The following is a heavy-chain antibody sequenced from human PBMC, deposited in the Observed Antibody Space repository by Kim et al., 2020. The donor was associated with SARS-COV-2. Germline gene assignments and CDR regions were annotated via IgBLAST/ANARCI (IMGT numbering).Heavy chain of an antibody. Sequence: DSVKGRFTISRDNSKNSLYLQMNSLRTEDTALYYCAKAHSRAYYYYGMDVWGQGTTVTVSS. CDR3: AKAHSRAYYYYGMDV. D-gene: IGHD6-13*01. V-gene: IGHV3-43*01. J-gene: IGHJ6*02.